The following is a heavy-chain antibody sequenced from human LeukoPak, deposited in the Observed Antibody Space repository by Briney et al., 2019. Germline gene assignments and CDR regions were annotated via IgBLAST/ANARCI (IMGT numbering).Heavy chain of an antibody. Sequence: ASVKVSCNASGYTFTSYGISWVRQAPGQGLEWMGWISAYNGNTNYAQKLQGRVTMTTDTSTSTAYMELRSLRSDDTAVYYCARDHIVVVPAALDPWGQGTLVTVSS. CDR2: ISAYNGNT. CDR1: GYTFTSYG. V-gene: IGHV1-18*01. J-gene: IGHJ5*02. CDR3: ARDHIVVVPAALDP. D-gene: IGHD2-2*01.